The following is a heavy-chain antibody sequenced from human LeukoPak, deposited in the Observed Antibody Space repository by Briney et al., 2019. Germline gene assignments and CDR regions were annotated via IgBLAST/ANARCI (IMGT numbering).Heavy chain of an antibody. D-gene: IGHD3-22*01. CDR3: AKDRLGYDSSGPFDY. CDR1: GFTFSSYA. J-gene: IGHJ4*02. Sequence: GGSLRLSCAASGFTFSSYAMSWVRQAPGKGLEWVSAISGSGGSTYYADSVKGRFTISRDNSKSTLYLQMNSLRAEDTAVYYCAKDRLGYDSSGPFDYWGQGTLVTVSS. CDR2: ISGSGGST. V-gene: IGHV3-23*01.